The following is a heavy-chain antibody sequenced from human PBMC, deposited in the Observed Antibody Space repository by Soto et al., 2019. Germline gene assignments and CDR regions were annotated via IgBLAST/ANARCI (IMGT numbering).Heavy chain of an antibody. J-gene: IGHJ4*01. CDR1: GDSISSSSYY. V-gene: IGHV4-39*01. D-gene: IGHD1-26*01. Sequence: QLQLQESGPGLVKPSETLSLTCTVSGDSISSSSYYWGWIRQPPGKGLEWIGSIYSSGTYYNPSLKSRVTMYVDTSKNQFSLNLSSVSAADTAVYYCTRRLRIAAGSYCIDYWGHGPLVTVSS. CDR2: IYSSGT. CDR3: TRRLRIAAGSYCIDY.